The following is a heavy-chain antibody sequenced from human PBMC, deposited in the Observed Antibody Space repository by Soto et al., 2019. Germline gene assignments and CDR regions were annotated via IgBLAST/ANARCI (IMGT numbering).Heavy chain of an antibody. J-gene: IGHJ6*02. Sequence: ASVKVSCKASGYTFTSYYMHWVRQAPGRGLEWMGIINPSGGSTSYAQKFQGRVTMTRDTSTSTVYMELSSLRSEDTAVYFCAIGRFGIFEGMVVSCQAITVT. V-gene: IGHV1-46*01. D-gene: IGHD3-10*01. CDR3: AIGRFGIFEGMVV. CDR2: INPSGGST. CDR1: GYTFTSYY.